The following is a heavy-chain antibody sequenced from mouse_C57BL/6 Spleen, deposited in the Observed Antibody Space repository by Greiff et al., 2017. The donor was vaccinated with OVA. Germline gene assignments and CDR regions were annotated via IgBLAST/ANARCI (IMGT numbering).Heavy chain of an antibody. CDR3: ARHFTTVTPLYFDY. CDR1: GFTFSSYG. J-gene: IGHJ2*01. CDR2: ISSGGSYT. D-gene: IGHD1-1*01. V-gene: IGHV5-6*02. Sequence: EVKLEESGGDLVKPGGSLKLSCAASGFTFSSYGMSWVRQTPDKRLEWVATISSGGSYTYYPDSVKGRFTISRDNAKNTLYLQMSSLKSEDTAMYYCARHFTTVTPLYFDYWGQGTTLTVFS.